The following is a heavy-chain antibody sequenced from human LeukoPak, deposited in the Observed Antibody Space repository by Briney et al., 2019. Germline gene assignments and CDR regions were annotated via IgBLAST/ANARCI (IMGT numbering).Heavy chain of an antibody. Sequence: GGSLRLSCAASEFSVGSNYMTWVRQAPGKGLEWVSLIYSGGSTYYADSVKGRFTISRDNSKNTLYLQMNSLRAEDTAVYYCARDRMGSADFWSGYYTGTFDYWGQGTLVTVSS. D-gene: IGHD3-3*01. CDR3: ARDRMGSADFWSGYYTGTFDY. CDR2: IYSGGST. J-gene: IGHJ4*02. V-gene: IGHV3-66*01. CDR1: EFSVGSNY.